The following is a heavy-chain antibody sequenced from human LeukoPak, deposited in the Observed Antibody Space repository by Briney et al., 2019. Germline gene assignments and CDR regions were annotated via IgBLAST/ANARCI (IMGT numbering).Heavy chain of an antibody. J-gene: IGHJ6*02. V-gene: IGHV1-2*02. Sequence: ASVKVSCKASGYTFTGYYIHWVRQAPGQGLEWMGWINPNSGGTNYAQKFQGRVTMTRDTSISTAYMELSRLRSDDTAVYYCARVLGRITMVRGVITAGMDVWGQGTTVTVSS. CDR2: INPNSGGT. D-gene: IGHD3-10*01. CDR1: GYTFTGYY. CDR3: ARVLGRITMVRGVITAGMDV.